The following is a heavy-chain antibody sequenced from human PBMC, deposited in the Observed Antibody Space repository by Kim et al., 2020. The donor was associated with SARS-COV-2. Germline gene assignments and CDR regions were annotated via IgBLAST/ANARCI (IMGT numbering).Heavy chain of an antibody. V-gene: IGHV1-8*01. CDR1: GYTFTSYD. Sequence: ASVKVSCKASGYTFTSYDINWVRQATGQGLEWMGWMNPNSGNTGYAQKFQGRVTMTRNTSISTAYMELSSLRSEDTAVYYCARGCSSTSCFDPPYYYYGMDVWGQGTTVTVSS. CDR2: MNPNSGNT. J-gene: IGHJ6*02. CDR3: ARGCSSTSCFDPPYYYYGMDV. D-gene: IGHD2-2*01.